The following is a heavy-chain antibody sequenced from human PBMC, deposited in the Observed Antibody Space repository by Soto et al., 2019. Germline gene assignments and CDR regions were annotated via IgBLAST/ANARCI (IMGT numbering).Heavy chain of an antibody. J-gene: IGHJ4*02. CDR3: ARSLLMVAPDNEPFDY. V-gene: IGHV3-23*01. Sequence: GGSLRLSCAASGFPFSSYAMSWVRQPPEKGLEWVAGISGGGNDRYYTDFVQGRFTFSRDNSRNTPYLQMNSLRAEDKAMYYCARSLLMVAPDNEPFDYWGQGTLVTVSS. CDR1: GFPFSSYA. CDR2: ISGGGNDR. D-gene: IGHD2-8*01.